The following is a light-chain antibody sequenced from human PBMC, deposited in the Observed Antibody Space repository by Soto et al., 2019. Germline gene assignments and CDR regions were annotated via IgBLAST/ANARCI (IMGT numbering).Light chain of an antibody. Sequence: QSALTQPASVSGSPGQSITISCTGTSNDVGGYNYVSWCQQHPGKAPKLMIYEVSNRPSGVSNRFSGSKSGNTASLTISGLQAEDEADYYCCLYAVTFYVFGTGTKVTVL. CDR1: SNDVGGYNY. CDR2: EVS. CDR3: CLYAVTFYV. J-gene: IGLJ1*01. V-gene: IGLV2-14*01.